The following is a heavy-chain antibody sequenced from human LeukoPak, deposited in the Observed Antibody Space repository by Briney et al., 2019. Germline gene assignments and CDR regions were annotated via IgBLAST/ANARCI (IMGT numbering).Heavy chain of an antibody. D-gene: IGHD3-10*02. V-gene: IGHV3-48*03. CDR2: ISSSGSTI. J-gene: IGHJ6*04. CDR3: AELGITMIGGV. Sequence: GSLRLSCAASGFTFSSYEMNWVPQAPGKGLEWVSYISSSGSTIYYADSVKGRFTISRDNAKNSLYLQMNSLRAEDAAVYYCAELGITMIGGVWGKGTTVTISS. CDR1: GFTFSSYE.